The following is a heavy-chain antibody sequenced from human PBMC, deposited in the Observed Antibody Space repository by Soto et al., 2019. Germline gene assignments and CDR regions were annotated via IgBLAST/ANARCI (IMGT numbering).Heavy chain of an antibody. J-gene: IGHJ6*02. V-gene: IGHV3-33*01. CDR2: IWYDGSNK. CDR1: GFTFSNYG. CDR3: ARDDIPGRAVAIYGMDV. Sequence: GGSLRLSCAASGFTFSNYGMHWVRQAPGKGLEWVAVIWYDGSNKYYAGPVKGRFTISRDNSKNTLYLQINSLRAEDTAVYYCARDDIPGRAVAIYGMDVWGQGTTVTVSS. D-gene: IGHD6-19*01.